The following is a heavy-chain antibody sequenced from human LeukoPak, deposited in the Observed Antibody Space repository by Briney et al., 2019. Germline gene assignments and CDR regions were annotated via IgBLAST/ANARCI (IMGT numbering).Heavy chain of an antibody. J-gene: IGHJ5*02. CDR1: EFSFNNFA. CDR2: ISYDGSIR. V-gene: IGHV3-30-3*01. D-gene: IGHD1-1*01. Sequence: GGSLRLSCAASEFSFNNFAMYWVRQAPGKGLEWLAVISYDGSIRYYADSVKGRFTISRDNSNNTLHLQMNSLRAEDTALYYCAREDNPLWFDPWGQGTLVTVSS. CDR3: AREDNPLWFDP.